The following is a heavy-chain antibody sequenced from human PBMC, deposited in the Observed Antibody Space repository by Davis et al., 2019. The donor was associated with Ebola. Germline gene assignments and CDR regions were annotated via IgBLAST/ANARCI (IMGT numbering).Heavy chain of an antibody. J-gene: IGHJ6*02. D-gene: IGHD1-26*01. CDR1: GYTFTGYY. Sequence: ASVKVSCRASGYTFTGYYMHWVRQAPGQGLEWMGWINPNSGGTNYAQKFQGWVTMTRDTSISTAYMELRSLRSDDTAVYYCAVSYSGSYPGRYGMDVWGQGTTVTVSS. CDR3: AVSYSGSYPGRYGMDV. CDR2: INPNSGGT. V-gene: IGHV1-2*04.